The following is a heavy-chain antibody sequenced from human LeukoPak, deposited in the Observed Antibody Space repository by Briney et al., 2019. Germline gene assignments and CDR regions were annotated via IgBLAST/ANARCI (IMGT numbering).Heavy chain of an antibody. V-gene: IGHV3-23*01. CDR1: GFTFSSYA. Sequence: PGGSLRLSCAASGFTFSSYAMNWVRQAPAKGLEWVSAITGSGGSTYYADSVKGRFTISRDNSKATLYLQMNRLKAEDTAVYYCAKPNSGGYGEGVDYWGQGTLVAVSS. D-gene: IGHD6-19*01. J-gene: IGHJ4*02. CDR3: AKPNSGGYGEGVDY. CDR2: ITGSGGST.